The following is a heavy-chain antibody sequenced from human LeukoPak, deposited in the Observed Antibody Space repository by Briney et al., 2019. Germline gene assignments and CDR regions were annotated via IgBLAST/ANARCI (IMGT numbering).Heavy chain of an antibody. V-gene: IGHV4-31*02. J-gene: IGHJ4*02. CDR3: ARKRYCSSTSCSNQAFDY. D-gene: IGHD2-2*01. Sequence: KGLEWIGYIYYSGSTYYNPSLKSRVTISVDTSKNQFSLKLSSVTAADTAVYYCARKRYCSSTSCSNQAFDYWGQGTLVAVSS. CDR2: IYYSGST.